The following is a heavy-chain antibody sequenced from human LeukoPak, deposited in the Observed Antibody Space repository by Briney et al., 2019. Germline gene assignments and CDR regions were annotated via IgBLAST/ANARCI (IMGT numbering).Heavy chain of an antibody. CDR1: GYTFTSYD. D-gene: IGHD3-22*01. Sequence: GASVKVSCKASGYTFTSYDIKWVRQATGQGLEWMGWMNPNSGNTGYAQKFQGRVTMTRNTSISTAYMELSSLRSEDTAVYYCARARWQSSGSDYWGQGTLVTVSS. CDR2: MNPNSGNT. J-gene: IGHJ4*02. CDR3: ARARWQSSGSDY. V-gene: IGHV1-8*01.